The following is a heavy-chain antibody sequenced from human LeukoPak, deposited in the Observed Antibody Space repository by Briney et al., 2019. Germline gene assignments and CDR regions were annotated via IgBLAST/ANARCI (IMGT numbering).Heavy chain of an antibody. CDR3: ARDRCTISNCLFGMDV. CDR1: GFTFSSYS. D-gene: IGHD2-2*01. V-gene: IGHV3-23*01. J-gene: IGHJ6*02. Sequence: GGSLRLSCAASGFTFSSYSMNWVRQAPGKGLEWVSSISGGGARDTYYVDSVKGRFTISRDSFKNTLYLQMNSLRAEDTAVYYCARDRCTISNCLFGMDVWGQGTTVTVSS. CDR2: ISGGGARDT.